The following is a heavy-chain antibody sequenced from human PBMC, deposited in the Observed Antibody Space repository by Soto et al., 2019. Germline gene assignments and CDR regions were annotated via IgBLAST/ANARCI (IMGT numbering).Heavy chain of an antibody. CDR1: GYTFTGYY. V-gene: IGHV1-2*04. CDR2: INPNSGGT. Sequence: QVQLVQSGAEVKKPGASVKVSCKASGYTFTGYYMHWVRQAPGQGLEWMGWINPNSGGTNYAQKFQGWVTMTRDTSISTAYMELSSLRSDDTAVYYCARGVHTYYDFWSGYPYYFDYWGQGTLVTVSS. CDR3: ARGVHTYYDFWSGYPYYFDY. D-gene: IGHD3-3*01. J-gene: IGHJ4*02.